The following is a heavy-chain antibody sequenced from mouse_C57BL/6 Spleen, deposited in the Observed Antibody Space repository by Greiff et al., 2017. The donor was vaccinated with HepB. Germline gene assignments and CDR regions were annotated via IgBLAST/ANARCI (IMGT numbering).Heavy chain of an antibody. D-gene: IGHD2-5*01. J-gene: IGHJ4*01. V-gene: IGHV2-6-1*01. CDR3: SRHGSNYVGYYAMDY. Sequence: QVQLKQSGPGLVAPSQSLSITCTVSGFSLTSYGVHWVRQPPGKGLEWLVVIWSDGSTTYNSALKSRLSISKDNSKSQVFLKMNSLQTDYTAMYYCSRHGSNYVGYYAMDYWGQGTSVTVSS. CDR2: IWSDGST. CDR1: GFSLTSYG.